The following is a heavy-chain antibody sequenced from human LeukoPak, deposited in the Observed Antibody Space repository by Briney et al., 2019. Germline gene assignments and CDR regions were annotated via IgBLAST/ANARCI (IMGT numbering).Heavy chain of an antibody. CDR2: ISAYNGNA. V-gene: IGHV1-18*01. D-gene: IGHD2-15*01. CDR3: ARDARLYWVALDI. Sequence: ASVTVSCKASGYTFTSYGISWVRQAPGQGLEWMGWISAYNGNANYAQKLQGRVTMTTDTSTSTAYMELRSLRSDDTAVYYCARDARLYWVALDIWGQGTMVTVSS. CDR1: GYTFTSYG. J-gene: IGHJ3*02.